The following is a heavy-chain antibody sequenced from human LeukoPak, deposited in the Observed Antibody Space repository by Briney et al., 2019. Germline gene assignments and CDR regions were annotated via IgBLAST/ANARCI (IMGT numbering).Heavy chain of an antibody. Sequence: GRSLRLSCVASGFTFSNYGMHWVRQAPGKGLEWVAVIWYDGSNKYYGDSVKGRFTISRDNSKNTLFLQMNSLRAEDTAVYYCARALSSAAAVMYYYYYMDVWGKGTTVTVSS. CDR2: IWYDGSNK. V-gene: IGHV3-33*01. CDR1: GFTFSNYG. D-gene: IGHD6-13*01. J-gene: IGHJ6*03. CDR3: ARALSSAAAVMYYYYYMDV.